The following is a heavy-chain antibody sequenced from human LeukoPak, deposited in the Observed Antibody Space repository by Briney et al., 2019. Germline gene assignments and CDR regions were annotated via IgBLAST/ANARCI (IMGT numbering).Heavy chain of an antibody. D-gene: IGHD3-22*01. CDR3: ARGKYYYDSSGYSNFDY. CDR1: GGSISSGGYY. Sequence: SETLSLTCTVSGGSISSGGYYWSWIRQHPGKGLEWIGYIYYSGSTYYNPSLKSRVTISVDTSKNRFSLKLSSVTAADTAVYYCARGKYYYDSSGYSNFDYWGQGTLVTVPS. V-gene: IGHV4-31*03. CDR2: IYYSGST. J-gene: IGHJ4*02.